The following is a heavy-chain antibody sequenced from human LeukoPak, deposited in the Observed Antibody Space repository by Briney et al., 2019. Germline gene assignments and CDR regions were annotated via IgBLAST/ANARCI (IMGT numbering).Heavy chain of an antibody. D-gene: IGHD6-13*01. CDR2: IYYSGST. Sequence: PSQTLSLTCTVSGGSISSGGYYWSWIRQHPGKGLEWIGYIYYSGSTYYNPSFKSRVTISVDTSKNQFSLKLSSVTAADTAVYYCARGNSSSWYSLKGYYYYGMDVWGQGTTVTVSS. J-gene: IGHJ6*02. CDR1: GGSISSGGYY. V-gene: IGHV4-31*03. CDR3: ARGNSSSWYSLKGYYYYGMDV.